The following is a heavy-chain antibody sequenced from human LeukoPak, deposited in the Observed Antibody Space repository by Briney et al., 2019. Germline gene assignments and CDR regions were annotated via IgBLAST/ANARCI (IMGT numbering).Heavy chain of an antibody. V-gene: IGHV4-34*01. CDR3: ARGLAVADSQHAFDI. Sequence: PSETLSLTCAVYGGSFSGYYWSWIRQPPGKGLEWIGEINHSGSTNYNPSLKSRVTISVDTSKNQFSLKLSSVTAADTAVYYCARGLAVADSQHAFDIWGQGTMVTVSS. CDR2: INHSGST. D-gene: IGHD6-19*01. J-gene: IGHJ3*02. CDR1: GGSFSGYY.